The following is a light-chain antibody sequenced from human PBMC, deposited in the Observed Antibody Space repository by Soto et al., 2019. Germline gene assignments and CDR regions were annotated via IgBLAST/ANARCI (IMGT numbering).Light chain of an antibody. CDR2: DVS. V-gene: IGLV2-11*01. CDR3: CSYAGRDLPVL. CDR1: SSDVGRYNY. Sequence: QSALTQPRSVSGSPGQSITISCTGSSSDVGRYNYVSWFQQYSGKAPKLLIFDVSQPPSGVPDRFSGSESANTDSLTISGLHSEDEGDYYCCSYAGRDLPVLFGGGTKVTVL. J-gene: IGLJ2*01.